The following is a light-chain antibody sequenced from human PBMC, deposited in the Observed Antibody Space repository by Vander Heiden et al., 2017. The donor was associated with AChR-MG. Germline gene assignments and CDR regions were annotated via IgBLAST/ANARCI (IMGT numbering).Light chain of an antibody. CDR3: QQRDSTPLT. CDR1: QSISSY. CDR2: SAS. V-gene: IGKV1-39*01. Sequence: DIQMTQSPSSLSASVGDRVTITCRASQSISSYFNWYQQKPGKAPKLLIYSASSVQSGVPSRFSGSGSGTDFTLTIIRLQPEDFATYYCQQRDSTPLTFGGGTKVEIK. J-gene: IGKJ4*01.